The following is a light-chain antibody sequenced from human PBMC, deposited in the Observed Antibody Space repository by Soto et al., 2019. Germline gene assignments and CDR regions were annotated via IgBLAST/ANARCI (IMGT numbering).Light chain of an antibody. Sequence: SVLTQPASVSGSPGQSITISCTGTGSDVGGYKYVSWYQQLPGKAPKLMIYGVSYRPSGVSDRFSGSKSGNTASLIISGLQAEDEADYYCSSYASSSPFVFGTGTKVTVL. CDR1: GSDVGGYKY. CDR3: SSYASSSPFV. CDR2: GVS. V-gene: IGLV2-14*01. J-gene: IGLJ1*01.